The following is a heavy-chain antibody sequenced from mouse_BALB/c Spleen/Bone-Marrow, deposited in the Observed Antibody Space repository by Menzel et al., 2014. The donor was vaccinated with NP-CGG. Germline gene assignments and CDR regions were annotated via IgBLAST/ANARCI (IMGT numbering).Heavy chain of an antibody. Sequence: VQRVESGPGLVALSQSLSITCTVSGFSLTSYGVHWVRQPPGKGLEWLGVIWAGGSTNYNSALMSRLSISKDNSKSQVFLKMNSLQTDDTAMYYCARDLGRYFDVWGAGTTVTVSS. CDR2: IWAGGST. CDR3: ARDLGRYFDV. CDR1: GFSLTSYG. J-gene: IGHJ1*01. V-gene: IGHV2-9*02. D-gene: IGHD4-1*01.